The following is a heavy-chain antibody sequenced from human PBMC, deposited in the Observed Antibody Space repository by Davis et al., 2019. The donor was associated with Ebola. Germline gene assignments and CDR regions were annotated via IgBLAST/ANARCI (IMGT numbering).Heavy chain of an antibody. D-gene: IGHD3-22*01. Sequence: MPSETLSLTCTVSGGSISSGGYSWSWIRQPPGKGLEWIGYIYYSGSTYYNPSLKNRVTISVDTSKNQFSLKLSSVTAADTAVYYCARGSPYDSSGYYLPFDIWGQGTMVTVSS. CDR3: ARGSPYDSSGYYLPFDI. V-gene: IGHV4-30-4*07. J-gene: IGHJ3*02. CDR2: IYYSGST. CDR1: GGSISSGGYS.